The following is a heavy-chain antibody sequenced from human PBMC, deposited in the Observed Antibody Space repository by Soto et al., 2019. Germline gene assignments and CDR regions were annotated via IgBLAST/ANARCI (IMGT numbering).Heavy chain of an antibody. CDR2: IIPIFGTA. CDR1: GGTFSSYA. CDR3: ARDSGWGNYYDSSGPPG. D-gene: IGHD3-22*01. V-gene: IGHV1-69*13. J-gene: IGHJ4*02. Sequence: GASVKVSCKASGGTFSSYAISWVRQSPGQGLEWMGGIIPIFGTANYAQKFQGRVTITADESTSTAYMELSSLRSEDTAVYYCARDSGWGNYYDSSGPPGWGQGTLVTVSP.